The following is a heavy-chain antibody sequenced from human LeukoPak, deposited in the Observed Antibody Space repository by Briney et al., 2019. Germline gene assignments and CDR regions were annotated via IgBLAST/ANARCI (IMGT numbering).Heavy chain of an antibody. J-gene: IGHJ5*02. D-gene: IGHD3-22*01. CDR3: ARVGPGGAYYYDSSGSS. V-gene: IGHV1-2*02. CDR1: GYTFTGYY. CDR2: INPNSGGT. Sequence: ASVKVSCKASGYTFTGYYMHWVRQAPGQGLEWMGWINPNSGGTNYAQKLQGRVTMTTDTSTSTAYMELRSLRSDDTAVYYCARVGPGGAYYYDSSGSSWGQGTLVTVSS.